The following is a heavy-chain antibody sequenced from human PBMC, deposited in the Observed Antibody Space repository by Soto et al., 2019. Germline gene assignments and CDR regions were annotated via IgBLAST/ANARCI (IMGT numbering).Heavy chain of an antibody. CDR1: GFTFTSHG. CDR3: ARQTPAGEQEY. Sequence: EVQLVESGGGLVQPGGSLRLSCVVSGFTFTSHGMYWVRQAPGKGLVWVSRINRDGTFTSHADSVNGRFTMSRDNAKNTVYLQMTSLRAEDTAVYYCARQTPAGEQEYWGQGTLVTVSS. CDR2: INRDGTFT. J-gene: IGHJ4*02. D-gene: IGHD7-27*01. V-gene: IGHV3-74*01.